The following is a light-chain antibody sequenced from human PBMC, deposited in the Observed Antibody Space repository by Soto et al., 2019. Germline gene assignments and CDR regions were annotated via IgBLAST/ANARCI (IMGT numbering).Light chain of an antibody. CDR1: QTITTY. CDR2: GAS. CDR3: QQSHSTPWP. V-gene: IGKV1-39*01. J-gene: IGKJ1*01. Sequence: DIQMTQSPSSLSASVGDRVTITCRASQTITTYLKWYQQKPGKAPKLLIYGASSLQSGVPSRFTGSGSGTDGLLTISRLRPEDSATYHHQQSHSTPWPCGQGTKVDI.